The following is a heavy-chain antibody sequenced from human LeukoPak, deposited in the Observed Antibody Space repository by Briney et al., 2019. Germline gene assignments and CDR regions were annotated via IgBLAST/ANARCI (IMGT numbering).Heavy chain of an antibody. V-gene: IGHV3-74*01. D-gene: IGHD1-7*01. CDR1: GFTFSNYW. Sequence: LGGSLRLSCAASGFTFSNYWVHWVRQAPGKGLVWVSRINPDGSTINYADSVKGRFTISRDNAKNTLCLQMNSLRAEDTAVYYCATAGNYRFDYWGQGTLVTVSS. J-gene: IGHJ4*02. CDR3: ATAGNYRFDY. CDR2: INPDGSTI.